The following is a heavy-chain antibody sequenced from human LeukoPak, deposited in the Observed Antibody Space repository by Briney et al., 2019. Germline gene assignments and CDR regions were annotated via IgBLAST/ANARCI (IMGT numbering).Heavy chain of an antibody. CDR3: ARKPSRYCSGGSCSDAFDI. CDR1: GGSISSYY. D-gene: IGHD2-15*01. J-gene: IGHJ3*02. CDR2: IYYSGST. V-gene: IGHV4-59*01. Sequence: SETLSLTCTVSGGSISSYYWSWIRQPPGKGLEWIGYIYYSGSTNYNPSLKSRVTISIDTSKNQFSLKLSPVTAADTAVYYCARKPSRYCSGGSCSDAFDIWGQGTMVTVSS.